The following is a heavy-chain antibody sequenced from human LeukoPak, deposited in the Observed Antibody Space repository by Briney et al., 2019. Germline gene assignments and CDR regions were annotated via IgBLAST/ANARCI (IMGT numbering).Heavy chain of an antibody. D-gene: IGHD3-10*01. CDR3: AKDEPGSYSPSDY. J-gene: IGHJ4*02. CDR1: GFTFSSYG. CDR2: ISYDGNDK. Sequence: GGSLRLSCAASGFTFSSYGMHWVRQAPGKGLEWAAFISYDGNDKYYADSVKGRFTISRDNSKNTLYLQMNSLRAEDTAVYYCAKDEPGSYSPSDYWGQGTLVTVSS. V-gene: IGHV3-30*18.